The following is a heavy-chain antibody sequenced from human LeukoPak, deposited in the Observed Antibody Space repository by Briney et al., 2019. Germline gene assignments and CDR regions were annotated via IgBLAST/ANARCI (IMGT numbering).Heavy chain of an antibody. V-gene: IGHV1-69*13. D-gene: IGHD3-22*01. CDR2: IIPIFGTA. Sequence: SGKVSCKASGGTFSSYAISWVRQAPGQGLEWMGGIIPIFGTANYAQKFQRRVTITADESTSTAYMELSSLRSEDTAVYYCARAKRRSSGYYLSFDYWGQGTLVTVSS. J-gene: IGHJ4*02. CDR3: ARAKRRSSGYYLSFDY. CDR1: GGTFSSYA.